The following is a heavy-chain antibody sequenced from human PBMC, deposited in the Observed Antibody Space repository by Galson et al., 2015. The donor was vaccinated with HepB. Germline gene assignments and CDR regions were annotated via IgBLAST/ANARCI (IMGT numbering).Heavy chain of an antibody. V-gene: IGHV3-15*07. J-gene: IGHJ2*01. CDR1: GFTFSNAW. Sequence: SLRLSCAASGFTFSNAWMNWVRQAPGKGLEWVGRIKSKTDGGTTDYAAPVKGRFTISRDDSKNTLYLQMNSLKTEDTAVYYCTTDGDGDLSTDFDLWGRGTLVTVSS. CDR2: IKSKTDGGTT. D-gene: IGHD4-17*01. CDR3: TTDGDGDLSTDFDL.